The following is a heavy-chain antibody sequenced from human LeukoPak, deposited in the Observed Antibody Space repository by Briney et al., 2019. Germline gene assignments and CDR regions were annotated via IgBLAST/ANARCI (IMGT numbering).Heavy chain of an antibody. Sequence: GRSLRLSCAASGFTFSSYAMPWVRQAPGKGLEWVAVISYDGSDKYYADSVKGRFTISRDNSKNTLYLQMNSLRAEDTAVYYCAKGHGSGSSSDYWGQGTLVTVSS. J-gene: IGHJ4*02. V-gene: IGHV3-30-3*01. D-gene: IGHD3-10*01. CDR1: GFTFSSYA. CDR2: ISYDGSDK. CDR3: AKGHGSGSSSDY.